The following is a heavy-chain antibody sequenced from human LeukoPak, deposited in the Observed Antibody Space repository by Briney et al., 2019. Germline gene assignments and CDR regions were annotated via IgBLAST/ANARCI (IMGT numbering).Heavy chain of an antibody. CDR2: IWYDGSNK. CDR3: ARVPPADYGIDY. D-gene: IGHD4/OR15-4a*01. CDR1: GFTFSSYG. V-gene: IGHV3-33*01. Sequence: PGRSLRLSCAASGFTFSSYGMHWVRQAPGKGLEWVAVIWYDGSNKYYADSVKGRFTISRDNSKNTLYLQMNSLRAEDAAVYYCARVPPADYGIDYWGQGTLVTVSS. J-gene: IGHJ4*02.